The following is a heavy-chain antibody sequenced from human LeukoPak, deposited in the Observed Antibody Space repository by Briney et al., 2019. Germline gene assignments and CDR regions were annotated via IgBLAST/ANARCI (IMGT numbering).Heavy chain of an antibody. CDR1: GFTFTRYW. CDR2: INIDGTTT. V-gene: IGHV3-74*01. D-gene: IGHD1-26*01. Sequence: GGALRLSCAASGFTFTRYWMHWVRHVPGKALVWISRINIDGTTTNYADSVKGRFTVSRDNAKNTMYLQVNSLRVEDTAVYYCARDSYEVGATFDYWGQGTLVTVSS. CDR3: ARDSYEVGATFDY. J-gene: IGHJ4*02.